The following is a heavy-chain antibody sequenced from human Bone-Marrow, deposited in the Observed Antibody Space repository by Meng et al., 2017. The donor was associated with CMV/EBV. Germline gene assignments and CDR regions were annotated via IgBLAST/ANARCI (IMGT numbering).Heavy chain of an antibody. J-gene: IGHJ4*02. Sequence: SVKVSCKASGGTFSSYTISWVRQAPGQGLEWMGRIIPILGIANYAQKFQGRVTITADKSTSTAYMELSSLRSEETAVYYCARTRITMVRGVIATYYFDYWGQGTLVTVSS. V-gene: IGHV1-69*02. CDR1: GGTFSSYT. CDR3: ARTRITMVRGVIATYYFDY. CDR2: IIPILGIA. D-gene: IGHD3-10*01.